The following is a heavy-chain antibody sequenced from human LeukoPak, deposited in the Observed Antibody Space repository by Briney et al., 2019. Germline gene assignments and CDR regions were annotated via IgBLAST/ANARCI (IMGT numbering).Heavy chain of an antibody. V-gene: IGHV3-74*01. Sequence: GGSLRLSCAATGFTFDDYGMSWVRQAPGKGLVWVSRINNDGSSTTYADSVKGRFTISRDNAKNTLYLQMNSLRAEDTAVYYCTREVQAAGKTLDYWGQGTLITVSS. D-gene: IGHD6-13*01. CDR3: TREVQAAGKTLDY. CDR1: GFTFDDYG. J-gene: IGHJ4*02. CDR2: INNDGSST.